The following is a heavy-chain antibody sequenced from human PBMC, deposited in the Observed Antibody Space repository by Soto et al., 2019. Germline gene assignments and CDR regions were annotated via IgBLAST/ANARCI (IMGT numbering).Heavy chain of an antibody. V-gene: IGHV2-5*02. CDR3: TPRNRYYVVY. J-gene: IGHJ4*02. Sequence: QITLKESGPTLVKPTQTLTLTCTFSGFSLSTSGVGVGWIRQPPGKDLELLALIYWDDDMRYSPSLKSRLTITKDTSKNQVVLTMTSMDPVDTATYYCTPRNRYYVVYWGQGTLVTVSS. CDR2: IYWDDDM. CDR1: GFSLSTSGVG.